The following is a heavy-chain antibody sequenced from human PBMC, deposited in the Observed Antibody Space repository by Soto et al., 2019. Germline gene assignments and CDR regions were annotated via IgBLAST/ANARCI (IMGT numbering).Heavy chain of an antibody. CDR3: ARALGYCSSTSCYPPNMDV. Sequence: QVQLVQSGAEVKKPGASVKVSCKASGYTFTGYYMHWVRQAPGQGLEWMGWINPNSGGTNYAQKFQGRVTMTRDTSISTAYMELSRLRSDDTAVYYCARALGYCSSTSCYPPNMDVWGQGTTVTVSS. CDR2: INPNSGGT. V-gene: IGHV1-2*02. D-gene: IGHD2-2*01. CDR1: GYTFTGYY. J-gene: IGHJ6*02.